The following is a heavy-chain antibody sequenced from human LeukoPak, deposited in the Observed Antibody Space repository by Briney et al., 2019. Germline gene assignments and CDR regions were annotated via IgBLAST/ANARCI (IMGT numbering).Heavy chain of an antibody. Sequence: GGSLRLSCAASGFTFSSYWMHWVRQAPGKGLVWVSRIKSDGSSTTYANSVKGRFTISRDNAKNTLYLQMNSLRAEDTAVYYCATNYYGSGPDHWGQGTLVTVSS. CDR2: IKSDGSST. CDR1: GFTFSSYW. J-gene: IGHJ4*02. D-gene: IGHD3-10*01. CDR3: ATNYYGSGPDH. V-gene: IGHV3-74*01.